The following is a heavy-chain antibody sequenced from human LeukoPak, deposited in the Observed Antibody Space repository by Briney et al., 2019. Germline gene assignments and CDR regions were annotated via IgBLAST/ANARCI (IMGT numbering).Heavy chain of an antibody. CDR1: GYTFTSYY. Sequence: ASVKVSCKASGYTFTSYYMHWVRQAPGQGLEWMGIINPSGGSTSYAQKFQGRVTMTRDTSTSTVYKELSSLRSEDTAVYYCARDRRGGQQLVREYFDYWGQGTLVTVSS. D-gene: IGHD6-13*01. V-gene: IGHV1-46*01. CDR3: ARDRRGGQQLVREYFDY. J-gene: IGHJ4*02. CDR2: INPSGGST.